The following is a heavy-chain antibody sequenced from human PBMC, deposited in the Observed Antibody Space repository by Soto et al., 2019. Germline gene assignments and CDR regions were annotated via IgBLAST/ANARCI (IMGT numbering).Heavy chain of an antibody. CDR1: GFTFSSYS. CDR3: AKDPAIFVWLALDTSINP. D-gene: IGHD3-3*01. V-gene: IGHV3-21*04. Sequence: GGSLRLSCAASGFTFSSYSMNWVRQAPGKGLEWVSSISSSNSYIYYADSVKGRFTISRDNAKNSLYLQMNSLRVDDTAIYFCAKDPAIFVWLALDTSINPWGPGTLVTVSS. J-gene: IGHJ5*02. CDR2: ISSSNSYI.